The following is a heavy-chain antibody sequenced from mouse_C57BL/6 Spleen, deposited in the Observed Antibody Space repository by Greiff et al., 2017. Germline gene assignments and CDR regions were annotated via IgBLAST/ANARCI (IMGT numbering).Heavy chain of an antibody. CDR3: ARWIYYYGSSEVYAMDY. V-gene: IGHV1-18*01. D-gene: IGHD1-1*01. Sequence: EVQLQQSGPELVKPGASVKIPCKASGYTFTDYNMDWVKQSHGKSLEWIGDINPNNGGTIYNQKFKGKATLTVDKSSSTAYMELRSLTSEDTAVYYCARWIYYYGSSEVYAMDYWGQGTSVTVSS. CDR1: GYTFTDYN. CDR2: INPNNGGT. J-gene: IGHJ4*01.